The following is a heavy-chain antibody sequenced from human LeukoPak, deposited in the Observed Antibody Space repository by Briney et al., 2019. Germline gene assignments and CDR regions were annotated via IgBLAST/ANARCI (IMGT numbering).Heavy chain of an antibody. D-gene: IGHD2-2*01. CDR3: ARAEPSSSTTFDY. V-gene: IGHV4-30-4*08. J-gene: IGHJ4*02. CDR1: GGSISSGDYY. CDR2: IYYSGST. Sequence: TLSLTCTVSGGSISSGDYYWSWIRQPPGKGLEWIEYIYYSGSTYYTPSRKSRVTISVDTSKNQFSLKLSSVTAADTAVYYCARAEPSSSTTFDYWGQGTLVTVSS.